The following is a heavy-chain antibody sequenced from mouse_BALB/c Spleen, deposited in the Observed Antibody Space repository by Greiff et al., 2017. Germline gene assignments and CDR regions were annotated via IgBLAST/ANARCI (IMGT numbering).Heavy chain of an antibody. J-gene: IGHJ4*01. D-gene: IGHD1-1*01. V-gene: IGHV1S127*01. CDR3: TRSYGSSYDAMDY. CDR2: IDPSDSYT. CDR1: GYTFTSYW. Sequence: QVQLQQPGAELVKPGASVKMSCKASGYTFTSYWMHWVKQRPGQGLEWIGTIDPSDSYTSYNQKFKGKATLTVDTSSSTAYMQLSSLTSEDSAVYYCTRSYGSSYDAMDYWGQGTSVTVSS.